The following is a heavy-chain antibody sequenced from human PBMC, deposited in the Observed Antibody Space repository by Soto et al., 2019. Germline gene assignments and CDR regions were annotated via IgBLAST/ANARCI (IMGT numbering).Heavy chain of an antibody. CDR1: GDSISSSY. J-gene: IGHJ4*02. CDR2: IYYRGST. V-gene: IGHV4-59*01. D-gene: IGHD4-17*01. CDR3: ARVVTVTTLGARRTLPSYYFDC. Sequence: SETLSLTCTVSGDSISSSYWGWIRQPPGKGLEWIGYIYYRGSTNYNPSLRSRVTMSVDTSKNQFSLNLNSVTAADTAVYYCARVVTVTTLGARRTLPSYYFDCWGQGTQVT.